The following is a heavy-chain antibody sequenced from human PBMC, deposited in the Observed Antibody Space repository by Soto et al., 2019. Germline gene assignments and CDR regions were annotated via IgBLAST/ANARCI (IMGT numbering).Heavy chain of an antibody. D-gene: IGHD6-19*01. V-gene: IGHV4-59*01. Sequence: SETLSLTCSVSGGSISGSYWSWIRQSPGKGLEWLGYVYYTGSTNYSPSLSSRVSISVDPSKTEFSLRLSSVTAADAAEYFCARSVAVPGAHIDYWGQGTQVTVSS. J-gene: IGHJ4*02. CDR2: VYYTGST. CDR1: GGSISGSY. CDR3: ARSVAVPGAHIDY.